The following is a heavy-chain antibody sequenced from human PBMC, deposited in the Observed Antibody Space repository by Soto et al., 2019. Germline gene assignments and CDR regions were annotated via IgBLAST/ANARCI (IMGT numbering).Heavy chain of an antibody. Sequence: QVQLVQSGAEVKKPGSSVKVSCKASGGTFSSYAISWVRQAPGQGLEWMGGIIPIFGTANYAQKFQGRVTITADESTSTADMELSSLRSEDTAVYYCARDQEGDIVVVPAAPSSYYYYGMDVWGQGTTVTVSS. CDR2: IIPIFGTA. CDR1: GGTFSSYA. J-gene: IGHJ6*02. D-gene: IGHD2-2*01. CDR3: ARDQEGDIVVVPAAPSSYYYYGMDV. V-gene: IGHV1-69*01.